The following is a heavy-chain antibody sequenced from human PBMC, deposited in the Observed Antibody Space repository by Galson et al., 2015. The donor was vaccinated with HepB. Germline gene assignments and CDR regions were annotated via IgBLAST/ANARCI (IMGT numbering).Heavy chain of an antibody. CDR2: ISYDGSNK. V-gene: IGHV3-30*03. Sequence: SLRLSCAASGFTFSSYGMHWVRQAPGKGLEWVAVISYDGSNKYYADSVKGRFTISRDNSKNTLYLQMNSLRAEDTAVYYCTGLAVAGLFDYWGQGTLVTVSS. CDR1: GFTFSSYG. CDR3: TGLAVAGLFDY. J-gene: IGHJ4*02. D-gene: IGHD6-19*01.